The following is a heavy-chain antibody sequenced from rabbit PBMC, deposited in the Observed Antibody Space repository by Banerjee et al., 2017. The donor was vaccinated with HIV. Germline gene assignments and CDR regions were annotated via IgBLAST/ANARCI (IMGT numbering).Heavy chain of an antibody. CDR1: GFDFSSDYD. CDR2: IHTSRGST. V-gene: IGHV1S40*01. Sequence: QSLEESGGGLVKPGASLTLTCTASGFDFSSDYDMCWVRQAPGKGLEWIACIHTSRGSTYYASWAKGRFTISRTSSTTVTLQMTSLTAADTATYFCARGNAFNLWGQGTLVTVS. J-gene: IGHJ4*01. D-gene: IGHD3-3*01. CDR3: ARGNAFNL.